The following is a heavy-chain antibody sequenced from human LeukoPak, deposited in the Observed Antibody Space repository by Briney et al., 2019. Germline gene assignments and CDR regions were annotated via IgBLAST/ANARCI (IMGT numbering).Heavy chain of an antibody. J-gene: IGHJ6*03. CDR2: INSDGSST. Sequence: PGGSLRLSCAASGFAFSSYWMHWVRQAPGKGLVWVSRINSDGSSTSYADSVKGRFTISRDNAKNTLYLKMNSLRAEDTAVYYCAREDEVGIYYYYYMDVWGKGTTVTVSS. D-gene: IGHD1-26*01. CDR3: AREDEVGIYYYYYMDV. CDR1: GFAFSSYW. V-gene: IGHV3-74*01.